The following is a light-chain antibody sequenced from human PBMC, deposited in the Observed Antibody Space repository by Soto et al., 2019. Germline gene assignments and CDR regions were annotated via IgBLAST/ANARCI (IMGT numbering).Light chain of an antibody. Sequence: EILLTQSPGTLSLSPGETATLSCRASQSVTSTYLAWYQQRPGQSPRLIIYGGSTRATGFPDRFRGGGSGTDVTLTISSLEPEDSAVYYCHCQQFDSSRIYSFGQGTKLEI. V-gene: IGKV3-20*01. CDR1: QSVTSTY. CDR2: GGS. CDR3: QQFDSSRIYS. J-gene: IGKJ2*03.